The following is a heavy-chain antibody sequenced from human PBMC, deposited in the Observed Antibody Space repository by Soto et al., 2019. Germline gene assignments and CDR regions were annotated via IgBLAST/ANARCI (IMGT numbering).Heavy chain of an antibody. Sequence: QVQLVQSGAEVKKPGASVKVSCKASGYTFTSYDINWVRQAPGQGLEWMGWMNPNSGNTVYAQKFQGRVTMTRNTIRSTAYVEMSSMRAEAAVFYYGTGGFAVGGQVDYWGQGTLVTVSS. V-gene: IGHV1-8*02. CDR3: GTGGFAVGGQVDY. CDR1: GYTFTSYD. D-gene: IGHD2-21*01. CDR2: MNPNSGNT. J-gene: IGHJ4*02.